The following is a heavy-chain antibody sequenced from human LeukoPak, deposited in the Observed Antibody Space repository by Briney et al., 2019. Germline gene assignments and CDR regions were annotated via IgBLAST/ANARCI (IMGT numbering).Heavy chain of an antibody. CDR3: ARDHSFGWHTFDY. CDR1: GGTFSSYA. D-gene: IGHD6-19*01. CDR2: IIPIFGTA. V-gene: IGHV1-69*13. Sequence: SVKVSCKASGGTFSSYAISWVRQAPGQGLEWMGGIIPIFGTANYAQKFQGRVTITADESTSTAYMELSSLRSEDTAVYYCARDHSFGWHTFDYWGQGTLVTVSS. J-gene: IGHJ4*02.